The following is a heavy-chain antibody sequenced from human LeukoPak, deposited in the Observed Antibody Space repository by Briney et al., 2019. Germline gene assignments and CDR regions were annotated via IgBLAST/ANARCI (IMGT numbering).Heavy chain of an antibody. J-gene: IGHJ4*02. D-gene: IGHD6-19*01. CDR1: GFSVSSNY. CDR3: ARDKLGSGYSSDFDC. CDR2: IYTGGTT. Sequence: PGGSLRLSCAASGFSVSSNYMNWVRQAPGMGLEWVSAIYTGGTTYYADSVRGRFTISRDNSKNTLYLRMNSLRAEDSAVYFCARDKLGSGYSSDFDCWGQGTLVTVSS. V-gene: IGHV3-66*02.